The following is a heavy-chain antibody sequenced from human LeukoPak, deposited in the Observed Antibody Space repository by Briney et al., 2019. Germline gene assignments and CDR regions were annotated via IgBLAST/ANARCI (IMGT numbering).Heavy chain of an antibody. Sequence: GESLKISCKGSGYSFTSYWIGWVRQMPGKGLEWMGIIYPGDSDTRYSPSFQGQVTISADKSISTAYLQWSSLKASDTAMFYCATWGSGSYYGPSRKYYFDYWGQGTLVTVSS. CDR3: ATWGSGSYYGPSRKYYFDY. V-gene: IGHV5-51*01. CDR2: IYPGDSDT. D-gene: IGHD1-26*01. CDR1: GYSFTSYW. J-gene: IGHJ4*02.